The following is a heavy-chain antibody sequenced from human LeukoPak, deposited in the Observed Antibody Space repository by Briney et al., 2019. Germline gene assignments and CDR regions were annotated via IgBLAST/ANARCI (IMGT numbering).Heavy chain of an antibody. J-gene: IGHJ4*02. Sequence: SETLSLTCTVSGGSFSSYYWSWIRQPPGKGLEWIGYIYTSGSTNYNPSLKSRVTISVDTSKNQFSLKLSSVTAADTAVYYCAREVGVGYYGSGPTFDYWGQGTLVTVSS. CDR3: AREVGVGYYGSGPTFDY. CDR2: IYTSGST. D-gene: IGHD3-10*01. V-gene: IGHV4-4*09. CDR1: GGSFSSYY.